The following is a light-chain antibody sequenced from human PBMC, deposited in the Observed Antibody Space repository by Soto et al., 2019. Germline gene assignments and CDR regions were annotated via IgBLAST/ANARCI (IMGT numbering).Light chain of an antibody. CDR2: AAS. J-gene: IGKJ2*01. Sequence: DIQMTQSPSSLSASAGDRVTITCRASQTISSYLNWYQQRPGKAPKLLIYAASSLQSGVPSRFSGSGSGTDFTLTISSLQPEDFATYSCHQSYSIPYTFGQGTNLEIK. V-gene: IGKV1-39*01. CDR3: HQSYSIPYT. CDR1: QTISSY.